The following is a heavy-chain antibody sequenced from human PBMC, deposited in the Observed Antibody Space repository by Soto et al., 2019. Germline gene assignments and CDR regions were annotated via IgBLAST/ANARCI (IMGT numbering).Heavy chain of an antibody. D-gene: IGHD3-22*01. CDR2: INTNTGNP. CDR1: GYTFTSYA. V-gene: IGHV7-4-1*02. CDR3: ARHMDYYDSSGMDV. Sequence: ASVKVSCKASGYTFTSYAMNWVRQAPGQGLEWMGWINTNTGNPTYAQGFTGRFVFSLDTSVSTAYLQWSSLKASDTAMYYCARHMDYYDSSGMDVWGQGTTVTVSS. J-gene: IGHJ6*02.